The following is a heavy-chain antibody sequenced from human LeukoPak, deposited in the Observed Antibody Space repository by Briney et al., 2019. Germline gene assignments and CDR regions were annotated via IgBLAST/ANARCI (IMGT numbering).Heavy chain of an antibody. J-gene: IGHJ4*02. V-gene: IGHV3-33*08. CDR1: GFTVSSNY. CDR2: IWYDGSNK. Sequence: PGGSLRLSCAASGFTVSSNYMHWVRQAPGKGLEWVALIWYDGSNKYYADSVKGRFTISRDNSQSTVYLQMNSLRAEDTAVYYCARAGLGASADIWGPGTLVTVSS. D-gene: IGHD6-13*01. CDR3: ARAGLGASADI.